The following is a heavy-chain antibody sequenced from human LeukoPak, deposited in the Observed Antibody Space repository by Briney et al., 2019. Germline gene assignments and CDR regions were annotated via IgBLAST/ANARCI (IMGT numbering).Heavy chain of an antibody. CDR2: ISGSGGST. J-gene: IGHJ5*02. CDR3: AKDQDGIVAGLGNNWFDP. Sequence: GGSLRLSCAASGFTFSSYAMSWVRQAPGKGLEWVSAISGSGGSTYYADSVKGRFTISRDNSKNTLYLQMNSLRVEDTAVYYCAKDQDGIVAGLGNNWFDPWGQGTLVTVSS. CDR1: GFTFSSYA. D-gene: IGHD6-19*01. V-gene: IGHV3-23*01.